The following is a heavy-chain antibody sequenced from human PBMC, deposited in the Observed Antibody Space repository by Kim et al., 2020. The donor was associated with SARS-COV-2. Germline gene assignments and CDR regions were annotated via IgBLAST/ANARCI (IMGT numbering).Heavy chain of an antibody. J-gene: IGHJ6*02. CDR2: MNPNSGNT. V-gene: IGHV1-8*01. CDR3: ARGGSSGTWIQLWFGRPVSGGDV. CDR1: GYTFTSYD. Sequence: ASVKVSCKASGYTFTSYDINWVRQATGQGLEWMGWMNPNSGNTGYAQKFQGRVTMTRNTSISTAYMELSSLRSEDTAVYYCARGGSSGTWIQLWFGRPVSGGDVWGQGTTVIVSS. D-gene: IGHD5-18*01.